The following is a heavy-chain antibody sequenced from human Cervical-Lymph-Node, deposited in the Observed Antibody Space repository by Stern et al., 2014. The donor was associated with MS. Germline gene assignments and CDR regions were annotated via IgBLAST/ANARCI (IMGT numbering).Heavy chain of an antibody. V-gene: IGHV2-5*02. Sequence: QITLKESGPPLVKPTQTLTLTCTFTDLSLSDGGTAMGWFRQPPGKTLEWVALIYWDDDKQYSPSLNTRISITKDISKNQVVLTMTNVDPSDTGTYYCAHRRRNDFYFDYWGQGILVTVSS. CDR1: DLSLSDGGTA. J-gene: IGHJ4*02. CDR3: AHRRRNDFYFDY. D-gene: IGHD1-1*01. CDR2: IYWDDDK.